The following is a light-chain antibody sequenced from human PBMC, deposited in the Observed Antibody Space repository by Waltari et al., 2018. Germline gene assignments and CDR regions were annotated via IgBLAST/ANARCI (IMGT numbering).Light chain of an antibody. J-gene: IGLJ2*01. CDR1: SSAVGGYHY. CDR2: DFS. CDR3: CSYAGSSTS. Sequence: QSALTQPASVSGSPGQSITISCTGTSSAVGGYHYFPWYQQHPGKAPKLMIYDFSKRPSGVSNRFSGSKSGNTASLTISGLQAEDEADYYCCSYAGSSTSFGGGTKLTVL. V-gene: IGLV2-23*02.